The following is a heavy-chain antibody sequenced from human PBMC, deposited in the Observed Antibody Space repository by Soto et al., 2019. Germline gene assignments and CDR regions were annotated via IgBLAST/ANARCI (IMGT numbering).Heavy chain of an antibody. CDR1: GFSLSTSGVG. CDR2: IYWNNDM. V-gene: IGHV2-5*01. Sequence: QITLKESGPTLVKPTQTLTLTCTFSGFSLSTSGVGVGWIRQPPGKALEWLAFIYWNNDMLYSPSLKSRLTITKDTSKNQVVLTMTNMDPVDTATYYCAHLLLAPGAFGYWGQGTLVTVSS. J-gene: IGHJ4*02. CDR3: AHLLLAPGAFGY. D-gene: IGHD3-3*01.